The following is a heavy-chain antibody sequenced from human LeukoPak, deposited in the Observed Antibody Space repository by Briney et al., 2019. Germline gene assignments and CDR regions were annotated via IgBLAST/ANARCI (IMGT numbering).Heavy chain of an antibody. V-gene: IGHV4-4*07. Sequence: SETLSLTCTVSGGSISSYYWSWIRQPAGKGLEWIGRIYTSGSTNYNPSLKSRVTMSVDTSKNKFSLKLSSVTAADTAVYYCAREYRQESEKYCSSTSCYTVHYYYYMDVWGKGTTVTVSS. CDR1: GGSISSYY. CDR2: IYTSGST. D-gene: IGHD2-2*02. J-gene: IGHJ6*03. CDR3: AREYRQESEKYCSSTSCYTVHYYYYMDV.